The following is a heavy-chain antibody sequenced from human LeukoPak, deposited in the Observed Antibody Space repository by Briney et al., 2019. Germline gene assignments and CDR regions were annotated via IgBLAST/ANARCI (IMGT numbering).Heavy chain of an antibody. D-gene: IGHD2-21*02. J-gene: IGHJ6*02. CDR2: IIPIFGTA. CDR3: ARDSPWACCGGDCVSPYYYYGMDV. Sequence: SVKVSCKASGGTFSSYAISWVRQAPGQGLEWMGGIIPIFGTANYAQKFQGRVTITADESTSTAYMELSSLRSEDTAVYYCARDSPWACCGGDCVSPYYYYGMDVWGQGTTVTVSS. CDR1: GGTFSSYA. V-gene: IGHV1-69*13.